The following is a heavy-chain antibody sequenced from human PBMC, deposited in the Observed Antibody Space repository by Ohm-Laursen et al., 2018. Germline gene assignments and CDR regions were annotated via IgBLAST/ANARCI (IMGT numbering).Heavy chain of an antibody. CDR2: VYYSGNT. CDR3: ARDRPTAITGFGY. V-gene: IGHV4-59*01. Sequence: GTLSLTCIVSGGSISPYYWSWIRQSPEKGLEWIGFVYYSGNTNYNPSLKSRVTMSVDTSKNHFSLKLTSVTAADTAVYYCARDRPTAITGFGYWGQGTLVTVSS. CDR1: GGSISPYY. J-gene: IGHJ4*02. D-gene: IGHD2-21*02.